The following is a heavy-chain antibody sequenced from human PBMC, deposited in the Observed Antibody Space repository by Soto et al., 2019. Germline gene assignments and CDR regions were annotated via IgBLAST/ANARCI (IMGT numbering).Heavy chain of an antibody. CDR3: ARGVVGYYLGVDYFDY. CDR2: ISAYNGNT. CDR1: GYTFTSYG. J-gene: IGHJ4*02. V-gene: IGHV1-18*01. D-gene: IGHD3-22*01. Sequence: GASVKVSCKASGYTFTSYGISWVRQAPGQGLEWMGWISAYNGNTNYAQKLQGRVTMTTDTSTSTAYMELRSLRSDDTAVYYCARGVVGYYLGVDYFDYWGQGTLVTVSS.